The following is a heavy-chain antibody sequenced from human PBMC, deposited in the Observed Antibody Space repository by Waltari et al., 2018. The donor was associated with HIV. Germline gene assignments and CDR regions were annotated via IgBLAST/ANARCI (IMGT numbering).Heavy chain of an antibody. Sequence: ASGGTFSSYAISWVRQAPGQGLEWMGGIIPIFGTANYAQKFQGRVTITADESTSTAYMELSSLRSEDTAVYYCARVGPHYSENYYGMDVWGQGTTVTVSS. J-gene: IGHJ6*02. CDR1: GGTFSSYA. V-gene: IGHV1-69*01. CDR2: IIPIFGTA. D-gene: IGHD4-4*01. CDR3: ARVGPHYSENYYGMDV.